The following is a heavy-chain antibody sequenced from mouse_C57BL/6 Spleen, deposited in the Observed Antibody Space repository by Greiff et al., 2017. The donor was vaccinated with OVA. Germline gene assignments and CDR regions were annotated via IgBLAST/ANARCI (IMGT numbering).Heavy chain of an antibody. D-gene: IGHD1-1*01. CDR2: IWRGGST. J-gene: IGHJ4*01. V-gene: IGHV2-5*01. CDR1: GFSLTSYG. CDR3: AKGIVAHYYAMDY. Sequence: VKLQESGPGLVQPSQSLSITCTVSGFSLTSYGVHWVRQSPGKGLEWLGVIWRGGSTDYNAAFMSRLSITKDNSKSQVFFKMNSLQADDTAVYYCAKGIVAHYYAMDYWGQGTSVTVSS.